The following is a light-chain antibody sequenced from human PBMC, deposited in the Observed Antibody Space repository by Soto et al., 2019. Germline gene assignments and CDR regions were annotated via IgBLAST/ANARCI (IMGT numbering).Light chain of an antibody. J-gene: IGKJ1*01. CDR2: GAS. CDR3: HQYGDLPDCDRLS. CDR1: QSISAGN. Sequence: EIVLTQSPGTLSLSPGERATLSCRASQSISAGNLAWYQQRPGRAPRLLIYGASSRATGIPDRFSAYGSGTDFTLIISTLEPEDFAIYYCHQYGDLPDCDRLSFGQGTQV. V-gene: IGKV3-20*01.